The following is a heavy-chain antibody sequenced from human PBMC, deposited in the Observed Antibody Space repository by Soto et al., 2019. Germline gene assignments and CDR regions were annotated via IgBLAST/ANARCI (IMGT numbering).Heavy chain of an antibody. Sequence: SETLSLTCAVYGGSFSGYYWSWIRQPPGKGLEWIGEINHSGSTNYNPSLKSRVTISVDTSKNQFSLKLSSVTAADTAVYYCARDVVAVAAFDIWRQGTMVTVSS. V-gene: IGHV4-34*01. CDR1: GGSFSGYY. D-gene: IGHD6-19*01. CDR3: ARDVVAVAAFDI. CDR2: INHSGST. J-gene: IGHJ3*02.